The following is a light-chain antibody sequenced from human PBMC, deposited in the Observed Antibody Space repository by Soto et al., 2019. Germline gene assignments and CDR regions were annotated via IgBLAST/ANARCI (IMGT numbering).Light chain of an antibody. CDR1: SSDVDGYNY. V-gene: IGLV2-14*01. Sequence: QSDLTQPASVSGAPGQSITISCTGTSSDVDGYNYVSWYQQHPGKAPKLMIYDVSNRPSGVSNRFSGSKSGNTASLTISGVQAEDEADYYCSAYTSSSDHYVFGTGTKVTVL. CDR3: SAYTSSSDHYV. CDR2: DVS. J-gene: IGLJ1*01.